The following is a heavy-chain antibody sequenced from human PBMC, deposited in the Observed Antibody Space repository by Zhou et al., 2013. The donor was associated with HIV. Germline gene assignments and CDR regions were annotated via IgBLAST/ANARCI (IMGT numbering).Heavy chain of an antibody. CDR2: INGGNGNT. CDR3: ARDANLDSGSLDAFDI. D-gene: IGHD1-26*01. CDR1: GYAFSSYA. V-gene: IGHV1-3*01. Sequence: QVHLVQSGAEVKKPGASVNISCKASGYAFSSYAIHWVRQAPGQRLEWMGWINGGNGNTKYSQEFQGRVTITRDTSATTVYMELSSLRSEDTAVYYCARDANLDSGSLDAFDIWGQGTMVTVSS. J-gene: IGHJ3*02.